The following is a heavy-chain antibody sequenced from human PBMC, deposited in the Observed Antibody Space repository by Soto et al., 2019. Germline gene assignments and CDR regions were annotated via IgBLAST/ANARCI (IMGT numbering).Heavy chain of an antibody. V-gene: IGHV1-3*01. J-gene: IGHJ4*02. CDR2: INAGNGNT. CDR1: GYTFTSYA. D-gene: IGHD2-2*01. Sequence: ASVKVSCKASGYTFTSYAMHWVRQAPGQRLEWMGWINAGNGNTKYSQKFQGRVTITRDTSASTAYMELSSLRSEDTAVYYCAREYCSSTSCPTGYWGQGTLVTVSS. CDR3: AREYCSSTSCPTGY.